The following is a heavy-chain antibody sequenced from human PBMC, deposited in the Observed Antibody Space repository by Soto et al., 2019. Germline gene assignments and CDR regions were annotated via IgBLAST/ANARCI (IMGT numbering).Heavy chain of an antibody. CDR2: IIPMLAIT. J-gene: IGHJ3*02. CDR1: GGTFNVYT. D-gene: IGHD6-13*01. V-gene: IGHV1-69*02. Sequence: QVQLVQSGAEVKKPGSSVKVSCKASGGTFNVYTIIWVRQAPGQGLEWMGRIIPMLAITNYAQRFQGRVTLPADTSTTTAYMELSSLTSADTAVYYCALGSWSGETFDIWGQGTLVTVSS. CDR3: ALGSWSGETFDI.